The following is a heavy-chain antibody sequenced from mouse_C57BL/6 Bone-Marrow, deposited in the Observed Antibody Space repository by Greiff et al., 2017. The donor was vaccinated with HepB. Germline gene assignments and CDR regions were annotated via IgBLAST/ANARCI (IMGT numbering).Heavy chain of an antibody. J-gene: IGHJ2*01. CDR1: GYAFSSYW. Sequence: VQLQQSGAELVKPGASVKISCKASGYAFSSYWMNWVKQRPGKGLEWIGQIYPGDGDTNYNGKFKGKATLTADKSSSTAYMQLSSLTSEDSAVYFCARRELGRGDFDYWGQGTTLTVSS. D-gene: IGHD4-1*01. CDR2: IYPGDGDT. CDR3: ARRELGRGDFDY. V-gene: IGHV1-80*01.